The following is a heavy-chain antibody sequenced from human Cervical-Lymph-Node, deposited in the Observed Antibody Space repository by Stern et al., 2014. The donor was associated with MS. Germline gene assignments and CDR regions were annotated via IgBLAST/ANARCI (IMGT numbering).Heavy chain of an antibody. D-gene: IGHD3-16*01. CDR3: ARRRGDWYFDL. CDR1: GYSFTSYW. V-gene: IGHV5-51*03. J-gene: IGHJ2*01. Sequence: EVQLEESGAEVKKPGESLKISCKGSGYSFTSYWIVWVRQVPGKGLEWMGVIYPGDSDTEYSPSFQGHVTISADKSISTAYLQWRSLKASDTAMYYCARRRGDWYFDLWGRGTLVTVSS. CDR2: IYPGDSDT.